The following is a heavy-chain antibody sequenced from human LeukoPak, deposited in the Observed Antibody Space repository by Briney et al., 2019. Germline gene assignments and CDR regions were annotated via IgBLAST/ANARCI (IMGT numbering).Heavy chain of an antibody. J-gene: IGHJ4*02. CDR3: AKVGCSSSTSCTHFGY. Sequence: PGGSLRLSCAASGFTFSSYAMSWVRQAPGKGLEWVSAISGSGGSTYYADSVKGRFTISRDNSKNTLYLQMNSLRAEDTAVYYCAKVGCSSSTSCTHFGYWGQGTLVTVSS. CDR2: ISGSGGST. V-gene: IGHV3-23*01. CDR1: GFTFSSYA. D-gene: IGHD2-2*01.